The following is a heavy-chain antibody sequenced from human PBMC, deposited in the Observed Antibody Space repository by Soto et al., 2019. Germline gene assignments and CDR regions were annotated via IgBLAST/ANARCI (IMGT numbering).Heavy chain of an antibody. V-gene: IGHV1-8*01. CDR1: GYTFTSYD. CDR3: AREGYFGSGSYGFDY. CDR2: MNPNSANT. D-gene: IGHD3-10*01. J-gene: IGHJ4*02. Sequence: QVQLVQSGAEVKKPGASVKVSCKASGYTFTSYDINWVRQAPGQGLEWMGWMNPNSANTGYAQKFQGRVTMTRNTSISTAYMELSSLRSEDTAVYSCAREGYFGSGSYGFDYWGQGTLVTVSS.